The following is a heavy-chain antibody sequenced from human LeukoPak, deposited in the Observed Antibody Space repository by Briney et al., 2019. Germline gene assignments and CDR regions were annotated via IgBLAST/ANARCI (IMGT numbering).Heavy chain of an antibody. J-gene: IGHJ3*02. Sequence: SETLSLTCTVSGGSISSSSYYWGWIRQPPGKGLEWIGSIYYSGSTYYNPSLKSRVTISIDTSNNQFSLTLNSVTAADTAVYYCVRADYNGGNPGSFDIWGRGTMVTVSS. D-gene: IGHD2-8*01. V-gene: IGHV4-39*07. CDR3: VRADYNGGNPGSFDI. CDR1: GGSISSSSYY. CDR2: IYYSGST.